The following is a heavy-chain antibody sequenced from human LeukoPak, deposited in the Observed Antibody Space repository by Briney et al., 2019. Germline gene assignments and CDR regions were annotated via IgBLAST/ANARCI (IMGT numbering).Heavy chain of an antibody. CDR3: ARVKGGYSYGSYYYYMDV. CDR1: GFTVSSNY. D-gene: IGHD5-18*01. J-gene: IGHJ6*03. Sequence: GGSLRLSCAASGFTVSSNYMSWVRQAPGKGLEWVSVIYSGGSTYYADSVKGRFTISRDNSKNTLYLQMNSLRAEDTAVYYCARVKGGYSYGSYYYYMDVWGKGTTVTVSS. V-gene: IGHV3-53*01. CDR2: IYSGGST.